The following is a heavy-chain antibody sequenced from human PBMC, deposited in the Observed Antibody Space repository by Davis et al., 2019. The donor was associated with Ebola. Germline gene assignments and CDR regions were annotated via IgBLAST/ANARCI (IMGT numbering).Heavy chain of an antibody. D-gene: IGHD4/OR15-4a*01. CDR1: GGSISPYY. CDR3: ARRVEMTIGGIYNWLEP. CDR2: IYYNGST. V-gene: IGHV4-59*08. Sequence: PSETLSLTCTVSGGSISPYYWNWIRQPPGKGLEWIGYIYYNGSTNYNPSLKSRLTISVDTSKNQFSLNLSPVTAADTAVYYCARRVEMTIGGIYNWLEPWGQGTLVTVSS. J-gene: IGHJ5*02.